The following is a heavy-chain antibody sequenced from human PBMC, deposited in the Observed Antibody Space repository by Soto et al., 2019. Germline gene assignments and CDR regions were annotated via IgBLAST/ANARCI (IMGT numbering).Heavy chain of an antibody. D-gene: IGHD3-9*01. CDR2: LYTGGSA. CDR1: GFSVTDHY. V-gene: IGHV3-53*01. Sequence: GGSLRLSCAASGFSVTDHYMTWVRQAPGKGLEWVSVLYTGGSAYYGDSVKGRFTISRDSSTNTLYLQMNSLKVGDTAFYFCARSFNDWTTYFDYWSGGTLVTVSS. J-gene: IGHJ4*02. CDR3: ARSFNDWTTYFDY.